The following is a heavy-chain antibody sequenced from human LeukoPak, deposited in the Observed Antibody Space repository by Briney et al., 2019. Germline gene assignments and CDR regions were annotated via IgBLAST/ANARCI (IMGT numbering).Heavy chain of an antibody. D-gene: IGHD3-22*01. CDR3: AIPPLYDSSGYYYYYYYLDV. Sequence: ASVKVSCKASGYTFTGYYMHWVRQAPGQGLEWMGRINPTSGGTNYAQKFQGRVTMTRDTSISTTYMELSRLRSDDTAVYYCAIPPLYDSSGYYYYYYYLDVWGKGTTVTVSS. J-gene: IGHJ6*03. CDR1: GYTFTGYY. CDR2: INPTSGGT. V-gene: IGHV1-2*06.